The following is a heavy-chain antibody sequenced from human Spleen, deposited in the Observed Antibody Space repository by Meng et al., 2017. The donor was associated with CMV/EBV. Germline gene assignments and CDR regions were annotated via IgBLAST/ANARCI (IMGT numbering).Heavy chain of an antibody. CDR1: GFTFSDYY. V-gene: IGHV3-69-1*01. CDR3: ARDGGTYDFDY. Sequence: GESLKISCAASGFTFSDYYMNWVRQAPGKGLEWVSSISSSSTIYYADSVKGRFTISRDNAKNSLYLQMNSLRAEDTAVYYCARDGGTYDFDYWGQGTLVTVSS. D-gene: IGHD3-3*01. CDR2: ISSSSTI. J-gene: IGHJ4*02.